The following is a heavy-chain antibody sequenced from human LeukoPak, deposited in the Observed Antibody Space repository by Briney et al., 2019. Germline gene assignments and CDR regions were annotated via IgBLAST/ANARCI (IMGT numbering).Heavy chain of an antibody. Sequence: GGSLRLSCAASGFTFSSYGMHWVRQAPGKGLEWVAVIWYDGSNKYYADSVKGRFTISRDNSKNTLYLQMNSLRAEDTAAYYCARVVAAAGAYYFDYWGQGTLVTVSS. J-gene: IGHJ4*02. CDR3: ARVVAAAGAYYFDY. D-gene: IGHD6-13*01. CDR2: IWYDGSNK. V-gene: IGHV3-33*01. CDR1: GFTFSSYG.